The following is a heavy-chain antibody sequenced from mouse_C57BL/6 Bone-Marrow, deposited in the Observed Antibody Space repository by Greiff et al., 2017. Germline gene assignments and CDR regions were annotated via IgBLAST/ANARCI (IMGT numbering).Heavy chain of an antibody. D-gene: IGHD1-1*01. CDR2: IYIGNGYT. CDR1: GYTFTSYG. V-gene: IGHV1-58*01. Sequence: VQLQQSGAELVRPGSSVKMSCKTSGYTFTSYGINWVKQRPGQGLEWIGYIYIGNGYTEYNEKFKGKATLTSDPYSSTAYMQLSSLTSEDSAIYFCASLSYYYGSSYNYYAMDDWGQGTSVTVSS. J-gene: IGHJ4*01. CDR3: ASLSYYYGSSYNYYAMDD.